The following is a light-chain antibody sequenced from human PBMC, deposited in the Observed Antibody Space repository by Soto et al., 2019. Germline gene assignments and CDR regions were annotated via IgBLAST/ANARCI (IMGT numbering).Light chain of an antibody. V-gene: IGLV2-14*01. CDR2: EVS. J-gene: IGLJ1*01. CDR1: TSDVGGYNY. Sequence: QSVLTQPASVAGSPGQSIAISCTGTTSDVGGYNYVSWYQQHPGKAPKVILYEVSNRPSGVSDRFSGTKSGNTASLTISGLKAEDAADYYCSAYRDSSILYVLRTGTKVTV. CDR3: SAYRDSSILYV.